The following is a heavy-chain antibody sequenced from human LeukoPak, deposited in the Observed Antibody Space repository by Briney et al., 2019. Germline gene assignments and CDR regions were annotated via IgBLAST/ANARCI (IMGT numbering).Heavy chain of an antibody. J-gene: IGHJ4*02. CDR1: GLTFSSHW. CDR2: IWYDGSNK. CDR3: ARDRSAYFDY. D-gene: IGHD2-2*01. V-gene: IGHV3-33*08. Sequence: GGSLRLSCAASGLTFSSHWMHWVRQAPGKGLEWVAVIWYDGSNKYYADSVKGRFTISRDNSKNTLYLQMNSLRAEDTAVYYCARDRSAYFDYWGQGTLVTVSS.